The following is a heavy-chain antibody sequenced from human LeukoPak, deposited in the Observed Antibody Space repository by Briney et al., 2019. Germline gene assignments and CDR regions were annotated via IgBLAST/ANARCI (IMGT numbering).Heavy chain of an antibody. CDR1: GFTVSSNY. J-gene: IGHJ3*02. V-gene: IGHV3-53*04. CDR2: IYSGGST. Sequence: GGSLRLSCAASGFTVSSNYMSWVRQAPGKGLEWVSVIYSGGSTYYADSVKGRFTISRHNSKNTLYLQMNSLRAEDTAVYYCANVSGYYGSGRYVDDFDIWGQGPMVTVSS. CDR3: ANVSGYYGSGRYVDDFDI. D-gene: IGHD3-10*01.